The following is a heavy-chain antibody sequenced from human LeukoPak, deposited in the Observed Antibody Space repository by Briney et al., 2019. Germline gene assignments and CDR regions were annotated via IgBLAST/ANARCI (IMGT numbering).Heavy chain of an antibody. D-gene: IGHD1-7*01. CDR1: GYTFTGYY. V-gene: IGHV1-2*02. CDR2: INPNSGGT. CDR3: ARGHNWNYIWPTN. Sequence: GASVKVSCKASGYTFTGYYMHWVRQAPGQGLEWMGWINPNSGGTNYAQKFQGRVTMTRDTSISTAYMELSRLRSDDTAVYYCARGHNWNYIWPTNWGQGTLVTASS. J-gene: IGHJ4*02.